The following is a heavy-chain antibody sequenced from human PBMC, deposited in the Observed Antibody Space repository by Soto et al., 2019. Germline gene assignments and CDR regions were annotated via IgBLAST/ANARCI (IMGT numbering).Heavy chain of an antibody. CDR3: AKDLKLPLDHDFWSGRFYGMDV. CDR2: ISGSGGST. J-gene: IGHJ6*02. CDR1: GFTFSSYA. Sequence: PGGSLRLSCAASGFTFSSYAMSWVRQAPGKGLEWVSAISGSGGSTYYADSVKGRFTISRDNSKNTLYLQMNSLRAEDTAVYYCAKDLKLPLDHDFWSGRFYGMDVWGQGTTVTVSS. V-gene: IGHV3-23*01. D-gene: IGHD3-3*01.